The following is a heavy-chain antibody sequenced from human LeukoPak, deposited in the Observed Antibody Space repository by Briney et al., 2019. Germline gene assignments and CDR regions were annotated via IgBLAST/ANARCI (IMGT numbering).Heavy chain of an antibody. V-gene: IGHV1-8*01. J-gene: IGHJ4*02. CDR1: GYTFTSYD. CDR3: ARAPFASSLTGTDY. D-gene: IGHD3-9*01. CDR2: MNPNSGNT. Sequence: RASVKVSCKASGYTFTSYDINWVRQATGQGLEWMGWMNPNSGNTGYAQKFQGRVTMTRNPSISTAYMELSSLRSEDTAVYYCARAPFASSLTGTDYWGQGTLVTVSS.